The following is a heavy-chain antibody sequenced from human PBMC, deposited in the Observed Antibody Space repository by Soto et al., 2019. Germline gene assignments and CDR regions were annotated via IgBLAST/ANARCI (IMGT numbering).Heavy chain of an antibody. CDR3: ARDHKWGYSYGHDY. D-gene: IGHD5-18*01. CDR2: IYTSGST. V-gene: IGHV4-4*07. J-gene: IGHJ4*02. CDR1: GGSISSYY. Sequence: WETLSLTCTVSGGSISSYYWSWIRQPAGKGLEWIGRIYTSGSTNYNPSLKSRVTMSVDTSKNQFSLKLSSVTAADTAVYYCARDHKWGYSYGHDYWGQGTLVTVSS.